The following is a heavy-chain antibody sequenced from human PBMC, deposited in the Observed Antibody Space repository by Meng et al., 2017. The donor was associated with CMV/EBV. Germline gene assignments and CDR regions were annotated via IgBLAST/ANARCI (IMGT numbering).Heavy chain of an antibody. J-gene: IGHJ6*02. V-gene: IGHV1-8*01. CDR2: MNPNRGNT. CDR3: ARTRIEVEPDGTKIKYYNYGMDV. D-gene: IGHD2-15*01. CDR1: GYTFTTYD. Sequence: ASVKVSCKASGYTFTTYDISWVRQAAGQGLEGMGWMNPNRGNTGYAEKFQGRVTMTRVTSISTAYMELSSLTSDDTAVYYCARTRIEVEPDGTKIKYYNYGMDVWGQGTTVTVSS.